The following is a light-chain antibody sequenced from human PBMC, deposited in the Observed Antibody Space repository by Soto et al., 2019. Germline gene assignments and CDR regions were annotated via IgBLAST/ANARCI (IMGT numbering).Light chain of an antibody. Sequence: DIVLTQSPGTLSLSPGERATLSCRASQSLTSDYLAWYQQKPGQAPRLLIYGASSRAADIPDRFSGSGSGTDFTLTISRLEPEDFALYCCQKYDSSPLTFGQGTKVEVK. CDR2: GAS. J-gene: IGKJ1*01. CDR3: QKYDSSPLT. V-gene: IGKV3-20*01. CDR1: QSLTSDY.